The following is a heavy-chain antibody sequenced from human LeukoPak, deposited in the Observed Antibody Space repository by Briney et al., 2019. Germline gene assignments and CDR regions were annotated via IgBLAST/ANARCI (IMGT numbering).Heavy chain of an antibody. D-gene: IGHD4-17*01. V-gene: IGHV4-61*02. CDR2: IYTGGST. J-gene: IGHJ1*01. Sequence: SETLSLTCTVSGGSISSGSYYWSWIRQPAGKGLEWIGRIYTGGSTNYNPSLKSRVTISVDTSKNQFSLKLSSVTAADTAVYYCARGNKKAFYGDYTRPEYFQHWGQGTLVTVSS. CDR3: ARGNKKAFYGDYTRPEYFQH. CDR1: GGSISSGSYY.